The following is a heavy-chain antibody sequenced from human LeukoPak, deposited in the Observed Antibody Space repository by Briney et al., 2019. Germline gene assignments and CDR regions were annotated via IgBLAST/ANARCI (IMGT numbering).Heavy chain of an antibody. D-gene: IGHD2-15*01. Sequence: KSSETLSLTCSVSGGSIRSGDHHWAWVRQPPGKGLEFIGSLDESGRPYYNRPLKSRVSISGDTSGKQFSLNLTSVTAADTAVYFCARDLGGYPFFMDVWGRGTTVIVSS. CDR2: LDESGRP. V-gene: IGHV4-39*07. CDR3: ARDLGGYPFFMDV. J-gene: IGHJ6*03. CDR1: GGSIRSGDHH.